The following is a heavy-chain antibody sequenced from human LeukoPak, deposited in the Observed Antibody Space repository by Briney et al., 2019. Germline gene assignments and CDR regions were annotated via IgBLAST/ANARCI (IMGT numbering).Heavy chain of an antibody. Sequence: ASVKVSCKVSGYTLTELSMHWVRQAPGKGLEWMGGFDPEDGETIYAQKFQGRVTMTEDTSTDTAYMELSSLRSEDTAVYYCATAPSVGSGSYYLFDYWGQGTLVTVSS. V-gene: IGHV1-24*01. CDR1: GYTLTELS. CDR2: FDPEDGET. J-gene: IGHJ4*02. CDR3: ATAPSVGSGSYYLFDY. D-gene: IGHD3-10*01.